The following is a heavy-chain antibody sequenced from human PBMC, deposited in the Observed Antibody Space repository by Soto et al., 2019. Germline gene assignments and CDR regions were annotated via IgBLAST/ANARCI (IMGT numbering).Heavy chain of an antibody. CDR3: TRDVLVGDYSGSGPEY. D-gene: IGHD3-10*01. Sequence: EVQLLESGGGLVQPGGSLRLSCAASRFTFGNYAMSWVRQAPGTGLEWGSTISATAGSTYHADSVKGRFPISRDYSKDTLYLEMNSLRDEDTAVYYCTRDVLVGDYSGSGPEYWGQGTLVTVSS. CDR2: ISATAGST. V-gene: IGHV3-23*01. J-gene: IGHJ4*02. CDR1: RFTFGNYA.